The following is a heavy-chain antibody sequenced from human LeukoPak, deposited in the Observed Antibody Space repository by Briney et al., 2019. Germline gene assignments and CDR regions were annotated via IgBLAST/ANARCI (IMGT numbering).Heavy chain of an antibody. CDR1: GYTFTGYY. J-gene: IGHJ4*02. CDR2: INPNSGGT. CDR3: ARGVSAGNTAMVNY. Sequence: GASVKVSCKASGYTFTGYYMHWVRQAPGQGLEWMGRINPNSGGTNYAQKFQGRVTMTRDTSISTAYMELSRLRSDDTAVYYCARGVSAGNTAMVNYWGQGTLVTVSS. D-gene: IGHD5-18*01. V-gene: IGHV1-2*06.